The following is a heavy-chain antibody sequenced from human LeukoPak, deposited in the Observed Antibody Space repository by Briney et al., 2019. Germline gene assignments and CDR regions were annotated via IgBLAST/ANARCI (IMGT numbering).Heavy chain of an antibody. CDR1: GGSITNYY. J-gene: IGHJ6*03. CDR2: IHYSGST. D-gene: IGHD1-14*01. V-gene: IGHV4-59*01. CDR3: ARASITYYYYYYMGV. Sequence: SQTLSLTCTVSGGSITNYYWTWIRQPPGKGLEWIGYIHYSGSTNYNPSLKSRVTISVDTSKNQFSLKLSSVTAADTAVYYCARASITYYYYYYMGVWGKGTTVTASS.